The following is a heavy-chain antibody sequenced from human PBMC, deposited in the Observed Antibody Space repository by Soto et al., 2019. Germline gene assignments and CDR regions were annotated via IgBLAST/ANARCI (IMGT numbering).Heavy chain of an antibody. V-gene: IGHV1-46*01. Sequence: QGRLVQSGAEVKKPGASVKVSCKASGYIFTNYYIHWVRQAPGQGLEWMAIINPNGGSTNCAHEFQGRINLTRDTSTSTVYMDLSSLTSEDTAVYYCARGLYSGDKWGRGSVVTVSS. CDR2: INPNGGST. D-gene: IGHD3-10*02. CDR3: ARGLYSGDK. J-gene: IGHJ4*02. CDR1: GYIFTNYY.